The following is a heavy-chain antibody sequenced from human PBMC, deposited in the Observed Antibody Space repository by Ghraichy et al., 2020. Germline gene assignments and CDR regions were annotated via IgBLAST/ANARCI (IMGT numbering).Heavy chain of an antibody. CDR1: GFTFSDYY. J-gene: IGHJ5*02. V-gene: IGHV3-11*01. CDR3: ARDRKIGAAQRFDL. D-gene: IGHD1-14*01. Sequence: GGSLRLSCEASGFTFSDYYMNWIRQAPGKGLQWIAYISVGGGTISYSDSVRGRFTISRDSAKNSVSLQMNGLGPDDTAVYYCARDRKIGAAQRFDLWGQGTLVTVSA. CDR2: ISVGGGTI.